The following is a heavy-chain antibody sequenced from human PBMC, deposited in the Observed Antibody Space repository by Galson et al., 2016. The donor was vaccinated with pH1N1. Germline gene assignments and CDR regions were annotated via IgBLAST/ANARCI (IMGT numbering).Heavy chain of an antibody. D-gene: IGHD5-24*01. CDR1: GFTFGSYA. CDR3: ARERDGQGFDT. Sequence: SLRLSCAASGFTFGSYAMHWVRQAPGKGLEWVADISFDGRNKNYLDSVKGRFSISRDNSQNTLHLQVKGLRADATAMYCCARERDGQGFDTWGQGTLVSVSS. J-gene: IGHJ4*02. V-gene: IGHV3-30*03. CDR2: ISFDGRNK.